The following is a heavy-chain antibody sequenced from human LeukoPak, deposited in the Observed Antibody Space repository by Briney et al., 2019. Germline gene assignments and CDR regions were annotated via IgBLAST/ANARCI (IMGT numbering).Heavy chain of an antibody. CDR3: LRDLNWSLDQ. J-gene: IGHJ4*02. CDR2: IKSDGITI. Sequence: GGSLRLSCAASGFTFSNYMMHWVRQAPGKGLVWVSRIKSDGITITYADSVKGRFTISRDNAKNTLYLQVNSLRAEDTAVYYCLRDLNWSLDQWGQGTLVTVSS. D-gene: IGHD1-20*01. CDR1: GFTFSNYM. V-gene: IGHV3-74*01.